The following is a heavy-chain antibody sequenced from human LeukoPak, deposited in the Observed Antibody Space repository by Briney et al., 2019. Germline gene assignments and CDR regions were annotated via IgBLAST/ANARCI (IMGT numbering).Heavy chain of an antibody. J-gene: IGHJ4*02. CDR3: ARGCKRDYYGSGSYYTHWYFDY. Sequence: PSETLSLTCTVSGGSISSYYWSWIRQPPGKGLEWIGYIYYSGSTNYNPSLKSRVTISVDTSKNQFSLKLSSVTAADTAVYYCARGCKRDYYGSGSYYTHWYFDYWGQGTLVTVSS. V-gene: IGHV4-59*01. D-gene: IGHD3-10*01. CDR2: IYYSGST. CDR1: GGSISSYY.